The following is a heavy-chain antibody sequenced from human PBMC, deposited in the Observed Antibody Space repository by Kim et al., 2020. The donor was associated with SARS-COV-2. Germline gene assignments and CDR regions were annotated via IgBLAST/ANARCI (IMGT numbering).Heavy chain of an antibody. CDR1: GFTFSDYY. D-gene: IGHD3-10*01. J-gene: IGHJ4*02. V-gene: IGHV3-11*06. CDR3: ARDRSYYGSGTYYKNFDY. CDR2: ISSSSTYT. Sequence: GGSLRLSCAASGFTFSDYYMSWIRQAPGKGLEWVSYISSSSTYTNYADSVKGRFTISRDNAKNSLYLQMNSLRAEDTAVYYCARDRSYYGSGTYYKNFDYWGQGTLVTVSS.